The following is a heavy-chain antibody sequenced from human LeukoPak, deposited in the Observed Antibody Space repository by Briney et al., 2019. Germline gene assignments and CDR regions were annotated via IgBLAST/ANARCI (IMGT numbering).Heavy chain of an antibody. D-gene: IGHD5-24*01. J-gene: IGHJ3*02. V-gene: IGHV3-23*01. CDR2: ISGSGGST. CDR1: GFTVSSNY. Sequence: PGGSLRLSCAASGFTVSSNYMSWVRQAPGKGLEWVSAISGSGGSTYYADSVKGRFTISRDNSKNTLYLQMNSLRAEDTAVYYCAGWLQSNAFDIWGQGTMVTVSS. CDR3: AGWLQSNAFDI.